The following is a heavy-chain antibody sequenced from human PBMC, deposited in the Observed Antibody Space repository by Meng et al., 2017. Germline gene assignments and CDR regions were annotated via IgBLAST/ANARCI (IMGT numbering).Heavy chain of an antibody. J-gene: IGHJ5*02. D-gene: IGHD2/OR15-2a*01. CDR2: ISTTGSSI. CDR1: GFTFRDYY. Sequence: GRLVGLGGGLVKAGRSLRLSCAASGFTFRDYYMTWIRQAPGKGLEWVSSISTTGSSIYYADSVKGRFSISRDNAENSLYLQINSLRVEDTAVYYCARDHGFLNWFDPWGQGTLVTVSS. V-gene: IGHV3-11*04. CDR3: ARDHGFLNWFDP.